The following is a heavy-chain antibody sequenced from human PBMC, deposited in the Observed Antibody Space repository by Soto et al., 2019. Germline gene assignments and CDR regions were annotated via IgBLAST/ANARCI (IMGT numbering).Heavy chain of an antibody. V-gene: IGHV1-2*04. CDR3: ARGTSTYYDILTGHFDY. CDR2: INPKSGGT. D-gene: IGHD3-9*01. Sequence: QVQLVQSGAEVKKPGASVKVSCKASGYTFTGYYMHWVRRAPGQGLEWMGWINPKSGGTNYAQKFQGWVTMTRDTSISTVYMELSRLRSDDTAMYYCARGTSTYYDILTGHFDYWGQGTLVTVSS. J-gene: IGHJ4*02. CDR1: GYTFTGYY.